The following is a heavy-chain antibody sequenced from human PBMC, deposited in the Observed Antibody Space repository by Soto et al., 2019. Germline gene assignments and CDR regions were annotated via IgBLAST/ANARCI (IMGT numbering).Heavy chain of an antibody. V-gene: IGHV1-18*04. J-gene: IGHJ6*02. D-gene: IGHD3-3*01. CDR2: ISAYNGNT. CDR1: GYTFTSYG. Sequence: ASVKVSCKASGYTFTSYGISWVRQAPGQGLEWMGWISAYNGNTNYAQKLQGRVTMTTDTSISTAYLQWSSLKASDTAMYYCARLDFWSGYLFSGMDVWGQGTTVTVSS. CDR3: ARLDFWSGYLFSGMDV.